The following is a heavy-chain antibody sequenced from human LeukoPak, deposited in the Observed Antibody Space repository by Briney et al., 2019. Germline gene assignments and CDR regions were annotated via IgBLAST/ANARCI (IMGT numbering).Heavy chain of an antibody. V-gene: IGHV1-46*01. CDR1: GYTFTSYY. J-gene: IGHJ4*02. CDR2: INPSGGST. Sequence: ASVKVSCKASGYTFTSYYMHWVRQAPGQGLEWMGIINPSGGSTSYAQKFQGRVTITRDTSTSTVYMELSSLRSEDTAVYYCARACGGSGYQPTDIDYWGQGTLVTVSS. D-gene: IGHD3-22*01. CDR3: ARACGGSGYQPTDIDY.